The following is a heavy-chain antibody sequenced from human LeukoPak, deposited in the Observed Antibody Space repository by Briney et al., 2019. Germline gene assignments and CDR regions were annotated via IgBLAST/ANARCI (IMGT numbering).Heavy chain of an antibody. CDR2: IYSGGST. V-gene: IGHV3-53*01. CDR3: ARGGYSSGWRREYFQH. D-gene: IGHD6-19*01. Sequence: GGSLRLSCAASGLTVRSNYMSWVRQAPGKGLEWVSVIYSGGSTYYADSVKGRFTISRDNSKNTLYLQMNSLRAEDTAVYYCARGGYSSGWRREYFQHWGQGTLVTVSS. CDR1: GLTVRSNY. J-gene: IGHJ1*01.